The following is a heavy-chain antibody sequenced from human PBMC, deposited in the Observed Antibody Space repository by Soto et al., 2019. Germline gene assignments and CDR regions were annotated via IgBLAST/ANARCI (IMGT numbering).Heavy chain of an antibody. CDR3: ARYEDYEDNGLDS. CDR2: IVRDGSED. D-gene: IGHD4-17*01. Sequence: QVQLVESGGGVVQPGRSLRLSCAASGFAFSRHGMHWVRQAPGKGLEWVAVIVRDGSEDYYADSVEGRFTISRDNSKNNQYLEMNNLRPEDTAVYYCARYEDYEDNGLDSWGQGPLVTVSS. V-gene: IGHV3-33*01. CDR1: GFAFSRHG. J-gene: IGHJ5*01.